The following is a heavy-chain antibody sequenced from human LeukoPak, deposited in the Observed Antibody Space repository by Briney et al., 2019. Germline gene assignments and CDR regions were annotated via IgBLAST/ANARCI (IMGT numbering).Heavy chain of an antibody. CDR1: GFTFSSYA. CDR2: ISYDGSNK. J-gene: IGHJ4*02. Sequence: PGGSLRLSCAASGFTFSSYAMRWVRQAPGKGLEWVAVISYDGSNKYYADSVKGRFTISRDNSKNTLYLQMNSLRAEDTAVYYCAREGYSSSWPDYWGQGTLVTVSS. D-gene: IGHD6-13*01. V-gene: IGHV3-30*04. CDR3: AREGYSSSWPDY.